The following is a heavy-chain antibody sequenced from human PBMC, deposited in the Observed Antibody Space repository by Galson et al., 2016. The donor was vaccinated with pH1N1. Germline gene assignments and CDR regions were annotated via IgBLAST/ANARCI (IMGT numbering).Heavy chain of an antibody. J-gene: IGHJ4*02. V-gene: IGHV1-69*05. Sequence: ISWVRQAPGQGLEWMGGIITMFGTSHYAQKFQGSVTITTDESRSTAYMEFRSVRFEDTAVYFCAKSSHPWAQFDSWGQGTLVTVSS. CDR3: AKSSHPWAQFDS. CDR2: IITMFGTS.